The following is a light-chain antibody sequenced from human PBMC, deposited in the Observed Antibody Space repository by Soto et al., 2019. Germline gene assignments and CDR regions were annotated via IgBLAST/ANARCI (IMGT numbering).Light chain of an antibody. CDR2: GAS. CDR3: QQYGSSPLT. Sequence: EIVLTQSPGTLSLSPGERATLSCRASQSVSSSYLAWYQQKPGQAPRLLIYGASSRATGIPDRFSGSGSGTDFTRTISRLEPEDFAGYYGQQYGSSPLTFGGGTKVEIK. J-gene: IGKJ4*01. CDR1: QSVSSSY. V-gene: IGKV3-20*01.